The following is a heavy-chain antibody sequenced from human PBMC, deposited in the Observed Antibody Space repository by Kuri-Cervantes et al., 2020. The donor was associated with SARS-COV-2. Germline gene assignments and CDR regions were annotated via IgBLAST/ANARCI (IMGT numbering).Heavy chain of an antibody. Sequence: GESLKISCAASGFTFSSYWMHWVRQAPGKGLVWVSRINSDGSSTSYADSVKGRFTISRDNSKNTLYLQMNSLRAEDTAVYYCARGSATADYWGQGTRVT. J-gene: IGHJ4*02. V-gene: IGHV3-74*01. CDR3: ARGSATADY. CDR2: INSDGSST. CDR1: GFTFSSYW. D-gene: IGHD2-21*02.